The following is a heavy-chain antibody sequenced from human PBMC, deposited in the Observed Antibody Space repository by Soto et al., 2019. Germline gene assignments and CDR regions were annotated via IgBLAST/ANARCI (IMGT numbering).Heavy chain of an antibody. CDR2: ISIGGGSI. V-gene: IGHV3-48*02. J-gene: IGHJ3*01. Sequence: EVQLVESGGGLVQPGGSLRVSCAASGFTFSNYAFNWIRQAPGKGLEWVSYISIGGGSIFYADSVKGRFTISRDDAKNSLYLQMNTLRDEDTAVYYCVRDDRWAFDFWGQGTMVTVSS. CDR3: VRDDRWAFDF. D-gene: IGHD3-22*01. CDR1: GFTFSNYA.